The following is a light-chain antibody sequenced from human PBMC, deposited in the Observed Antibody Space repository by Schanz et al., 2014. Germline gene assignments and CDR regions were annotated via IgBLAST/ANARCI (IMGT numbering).Light chain of an antibody. CDR1: SSDVGGYNS. CDR2: EVS. CDR3: SSYAGSNNLV. Sequence: QSALTQPPSASGSPGQSVTISCTGTSSDVGGYNSVSWYQVHAGKAPKLIIYEVSKRPSGVPDRFSGSKSGNTASLTVSGLQAEDENDYYCSSYAGSNNLVFGGGTKVTVL. J-gene: IGLJ3*02. V-gene: IGLV2-8*01.